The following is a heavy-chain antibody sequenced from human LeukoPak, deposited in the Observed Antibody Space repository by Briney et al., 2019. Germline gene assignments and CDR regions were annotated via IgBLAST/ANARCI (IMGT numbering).Heavy chain of an antibody. CDR2: MYTSGST. CDR3: ARGVGTTNFDY. CDR1: GDSMSSGNYY. D-gene: IGHD1-26*01. J-gene: IGHJ4*02. Sequence: SETLSLTCTVSGDSMSSGNYYWSWIRQPAGKGLEWIGRMYTSGSTNYNPSLKSRVIISVDTSKNQFSLQLNSVTAADTAVCYCARGVGTTNFDYWGQGTLVTVSS. V-gene: IGHV4-61*02.